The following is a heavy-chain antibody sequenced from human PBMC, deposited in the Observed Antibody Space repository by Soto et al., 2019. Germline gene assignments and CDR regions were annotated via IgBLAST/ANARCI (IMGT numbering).Heavy chain of an antibody. V-gene: IGHV3-21*01. CDR1: GCSFSNYG. Sequence: GGSLRCSCAASGCSFSNYGMIRVRQAPGKGLEWVSFITSESSYIYYEDSLRRRFTLTRDIAKTSLYLQMNSLRVDATALYDCGRVDGFTYPNDYLGRGPRVTVSS. J-gene: IGHJ4*02. CDR3: GRVDGFTYPNDY. CDR2: ITSESSYI. D-gene: IGHD5-18*01.